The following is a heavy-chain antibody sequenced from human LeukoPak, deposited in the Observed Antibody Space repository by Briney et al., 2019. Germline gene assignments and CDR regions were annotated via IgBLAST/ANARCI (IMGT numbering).Heavy chain of an antibody. D-gene: IGHD3-3*01. J-gene: IGHJ4*02. CDR3: ASCSGNYDFWSGCNFDY. CDR1: GFTFDDYG. Sequence: GESLRLSCAASGFTFDDYGMSWVRQAPGKGLEWVSGINWNGGSTGYADSVKGRFTISRDNAKSSLYLQMNSLRAEDTALYYCASCSGNYDFWSGCNFDYWGQGTLVTVSS. CDR2: INWNGGST. V-gene: IGHV3-20*04.